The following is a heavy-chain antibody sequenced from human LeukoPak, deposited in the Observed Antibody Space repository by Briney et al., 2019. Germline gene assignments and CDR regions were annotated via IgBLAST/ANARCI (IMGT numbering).Heavy chain of an antibody. J-gene: IGHJ6*03. Sequence: GGSLRLSCAASGFTFSSYAMNWVRQAPGKGLEWVSYISSSGSTIYYADSVKGRFTISRDNAKNSLYLQMNSLRAEDTAVYYCARGPPEWFGELWGYYYMDVWGKGTTVTVSS. CDR3: ARGPPEWFGELWGYYYMDV. D-gene: IGHD3-10*01. CDR1: GFTFSSYA. CDR2: ISSSGSTI. V-gene: IGHV3-48*03.